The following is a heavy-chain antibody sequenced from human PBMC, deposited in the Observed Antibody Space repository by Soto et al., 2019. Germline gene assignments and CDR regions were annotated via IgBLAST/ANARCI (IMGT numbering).Heavy chain of an antibody. CDR1: GFTFSSYA. J-gene: IGHJ4*02. V-gene: IGHV3-23*01. Sequence: TGGSLRLSCAASGFTFSSYAMSWVRRAPGKGLEWVSAISGSGGSTYYADSVKGRFTISRDNSKNTLYLQMNSLRAEDTAVYYCAKDLGYCSGGSCYAFDYWGQGTLVTVSS. CDR2: ISGSGGST. CDR3: AKDLGYCSGGSCYAFDY. D-gene: IGHD2-15*01.